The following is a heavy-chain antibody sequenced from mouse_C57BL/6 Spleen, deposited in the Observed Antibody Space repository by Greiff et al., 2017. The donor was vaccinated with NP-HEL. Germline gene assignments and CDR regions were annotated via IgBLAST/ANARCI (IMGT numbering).Heavy chain of an antibody. CDR1: GFTFSDYY. D-gene: IGHD1-1*01. CDR3: ARRGYGSSWGYFDY. Sequence: EVQVVESGGGLVQPGGSLKLSCAASGFTFSDYYMYWVRQTPEKRLEWVAYISNGGGSTYYPDTVKGRFTISRDNAKNTLYLQMSRLKSEDTAMYYCARRGYGSSWGYFDYWGQGTTLTVSS. V-gene: IGHV5-12*01. J-gene: IGHJ2*01. CDR2: ISNGGGST.